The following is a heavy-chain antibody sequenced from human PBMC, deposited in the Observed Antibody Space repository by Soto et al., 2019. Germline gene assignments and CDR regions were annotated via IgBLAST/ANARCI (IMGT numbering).Heavy chain of an antibody. CDR2: ISWNSGSI. Sequence: GGSLRLSCAASGFTFDDYAMHWVRQAPGKGLEWVSGISWNSGSIGYADSVKGRFTISRDNAKNSLYLQMNSLRAEDTALYYCARSITFFGVVIMNDAFDIWGQGTMVPSPQ. CDR3: ARSITFFGVVIMNDAFDI. CDR1: GFTFDDYA. J-gene: IGHJ3*02. D-gene: IGHD3-3*01. V-gene: IGHV3-9*01.